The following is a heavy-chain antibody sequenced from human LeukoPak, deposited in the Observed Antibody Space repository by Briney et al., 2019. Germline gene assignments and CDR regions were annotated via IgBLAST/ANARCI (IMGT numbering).Heavy chain of an antibody. D-gene: IGHD3-3*01. CDR3: ARGRRITIFGVVIIKGYFDY. V-gene: IGHV1-46*01. Sequence: GASVKVSCKASGYTFTSYYMHWVRQAPGQGLEWMGLINPTGGSTGYAQKFQGRVTMTRDMSTSTVYMELSSLRSEDTAVYYCARGRRITIFGVVIIKGYFDYWGQGTLVTVSS. CDR2: INPTGGST. J-gene: IGHJ4*02. CDR1: GYTFTSYY.